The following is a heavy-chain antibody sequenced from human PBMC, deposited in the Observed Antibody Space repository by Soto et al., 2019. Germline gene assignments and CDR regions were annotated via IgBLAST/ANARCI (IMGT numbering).Heavy chain of an antibody. Sequence: QLQLQESGPGLVKPSETLSLTCTVSGGSISSSSYYWGWIRQPPGEGLEWIGSIYYSGSTYYNPSLKSRVTISVDTSKNQFSLKLSSVTAADTAVYYCARHDAIFGVVTPRGWFDPWGQGTLVTVSS. J-gene: IGHJ5*02. V-gene: IGHV4-39*01. CDR1: GGSISSSSYY. CDR3: ARHDAIFGVVTPRGWFDP. D-gene: IGHD3-3*01. CDR2: IYYSGST.